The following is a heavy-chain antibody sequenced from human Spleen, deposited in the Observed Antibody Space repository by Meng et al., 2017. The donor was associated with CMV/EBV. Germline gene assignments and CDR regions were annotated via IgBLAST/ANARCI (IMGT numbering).Heavy chain of an antibody. V-gene: IGHV1-69-2*01. CDR1: RYTFIDYY. Sequence: RYTFIDYYIHWVRQAPGKGFEWGGLGDPEDGETIYGEKFQGRVTITADTSIDTAYMELSSLRSEDSAMYYCAATIPDTSGYYAFDVWGQGTMVTVSS. CDR2: GDPEDGET. D-gene: IGHD3-22*01. CDR3: AATIPDTSGYYAFDV. J-gene: IGHJ3*01.